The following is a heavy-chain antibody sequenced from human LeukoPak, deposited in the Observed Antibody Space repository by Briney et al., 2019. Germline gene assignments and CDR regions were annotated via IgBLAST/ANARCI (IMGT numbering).Heavy chain of an antibody. J-gene: IGHJ6*03. Sequence: ASVKVSCKASGYTFTSYGISWVRQAPGQGLEWMGWISAYNGNTNYAQKLQGRVTMTTDTSTSTAYMELRSLRSDDTAVYYCAREAGYCSGGSCLLEQYYYYYMDVWGKGTTVTVSS. D-gene: IGHD2-15*01. CDR1: GYTFTSYG. V-gene: IGHV1-18*01. CDR3: AREAGYCSGGSCLLEQYYYYYMDV. CDR2: ISAYNGNT.